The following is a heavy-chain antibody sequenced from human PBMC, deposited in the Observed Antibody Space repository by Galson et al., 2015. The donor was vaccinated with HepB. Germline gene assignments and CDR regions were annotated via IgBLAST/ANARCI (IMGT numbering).Heavy chain of an antibody. D-gene: IGHD5-18*01. CDR1: GGTFSSYA. J-gene: IGHJ6*02. CDR2: IIPIFGTA. V-gene: IGHV1-69*13. Sequence: SVKVSCKASGGTFSSYAISWVRQAPGQGLEWMGGIIPIFGTANYAQKFQGRVTITADESTSTAYMELSSLRSEDTAVYYCASSPSHSYGNYYCYYGMDVWGQGTTVTVSS. CDR3: ASSPSHSYGNYYCYYGMDV.